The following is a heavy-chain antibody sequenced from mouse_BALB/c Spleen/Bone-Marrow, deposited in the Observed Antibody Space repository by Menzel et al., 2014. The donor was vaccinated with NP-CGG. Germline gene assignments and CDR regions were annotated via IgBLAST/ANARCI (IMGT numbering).Heavy chain of an antibody. J-gene: IGHJ4*01. CDR1: GFTFSTYY. V-gene: IGHV5-6-2*01. CDR2: IYTNDGST. Sequence: EVKLMESGGGLVKVGESLKLSCAASGFTFSTYYMSWVRQTPEKRLELVAAIYTNDGSTYYPDIVKGRFAISRDNAKNTLYLQMNSLESEDTALYYCARRAFYALDYWGQGTSVTVSS. CDR3: ARRAFYALDY.